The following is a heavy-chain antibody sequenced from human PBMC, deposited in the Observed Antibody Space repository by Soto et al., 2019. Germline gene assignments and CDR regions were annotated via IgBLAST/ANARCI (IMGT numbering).Heavy chain of an antibody. Sequence: SETLSLTCTVSGGSVSSGSYYWSWIRQPPGKGLEWIGYIYYSGSTNYNPSLKSRVTISVDTSKNQFSLKLSSVTSAYTAVYSGARAFLDSSGYFGSYYSGMDVCGQGTTGTV. CDR2: IYYSGST. CDR1: GGSVSSGSYY. J-gene: IGHJ6*02. D-gene: IGHD3-22*01. V-gene: IGHV4-61*01. CDR3: ARAFLDSSGYFGSYYSGMDV.